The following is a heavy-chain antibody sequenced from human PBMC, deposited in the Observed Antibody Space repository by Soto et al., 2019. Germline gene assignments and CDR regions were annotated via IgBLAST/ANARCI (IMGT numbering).Heavy chain of an antibody. J-gene: IGHJ1*01. Sequence: EVLLLESGGGLVQTGGSLRLSCAASGFTFSSHTMSWGRQAPGKGLAWVSVISGSGTRTFYADSVRGRFTNSRDNSKNTLYLQVVSLRAEDTPLYYCGKASVLAGYGDWCEYLQHWGQGTLVTVSS. V-gene: IGHV3-23*01. CDR1: GFTFSSHT. D-gene: IGHD4-17*01. CDR3: GKASVLAGYGDWCEYLQH. CDR2: ISGSGTRT.